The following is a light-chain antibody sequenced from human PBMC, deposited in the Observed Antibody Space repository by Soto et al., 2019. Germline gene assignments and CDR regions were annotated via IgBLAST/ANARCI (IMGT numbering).Light chain of an antibody. J-gene: IGKJ1*01. V-gene: IGKV1-6*02. CDR2: GAS. CDR1: QGIGTE. Sequence: AIQMTQSPYSLSASVGDRVTITCRASQGIGTELGWYQLKPGKAPKLLVYGASTLQRGVLPRFSGSGSGTDFTLTIISLQPDDFETYYCLQDFSYPRTFGQGTKVDIK. CDR3: LQDFSYPRT.